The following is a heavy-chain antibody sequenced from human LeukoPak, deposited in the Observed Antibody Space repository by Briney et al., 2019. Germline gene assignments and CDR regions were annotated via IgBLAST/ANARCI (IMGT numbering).Heavy chain of an antibody. CDR1: GGTFSSYA. D-gene: IGHD6-6*01. CDR3: ARGPALGRIAARPVYFQH. J-gene: IGHJ1*01. CDR2: IIPIFGTA. Sequence: SVKVSCKASGGTFSSYAISWVRQAPGQGLEWMGGIIPIFGTANYAQKFQGRVTITTDESTSTAYMELSSLRSEDTAVYYCARGPALGRIAARPVYFQHWGQGTLVTVSS. V-gene: IGHV1-69*05.